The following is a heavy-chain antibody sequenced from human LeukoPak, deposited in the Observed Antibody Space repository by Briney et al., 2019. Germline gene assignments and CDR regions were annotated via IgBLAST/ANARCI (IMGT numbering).Heavy chain of an antibody. V-gene: IGHV3-13*01. CDR3: ARGTSYYDSSGYYLFDY. Sequence: GGSLRLSCAASGFTFSSYDMHWVRQATGKGLEWVSAIGTAGDTYYPGSVKGRFTISRENAKNSLYLQMNSLRAGDTAVYHCARGTSYYDSSGYYLFDYWGQGTLVTVSS. D-gene: IGHD3-22*01. J-gene: IGHJ4*02. CDR2: IGTAGDT. CDR1: GFTFSSYD.